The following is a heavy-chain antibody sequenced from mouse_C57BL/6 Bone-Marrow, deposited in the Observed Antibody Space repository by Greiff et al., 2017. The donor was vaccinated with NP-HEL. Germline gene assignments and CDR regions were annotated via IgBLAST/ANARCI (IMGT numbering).Heavy chain of an antibody. D-gene: IGHD2-1*01. CDR1: GYTFTDYY. V-gene: IGHV1-19*01. Sequence: EVQLQQSGPVLVKPGASVKMSCKASGYTFTDYYMNWVKQSHGKSLEWIGVINPYNGGTSYNQKFKGKATLTVDKSSSTACMELNSLTSEDSAVYYCAGEPYGNYNYWGQGTTLTVSS. J-gene: IGHJ2*01. CDR2: INPYNGGT. CDR3: AGEPYGNYNY.